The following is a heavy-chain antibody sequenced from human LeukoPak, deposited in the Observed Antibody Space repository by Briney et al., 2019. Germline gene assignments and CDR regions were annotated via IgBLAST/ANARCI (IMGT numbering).Heavy chain of an antibody. V-gene: IGHV3-43*01. CDR3: AKGDVDSPMNFYH. Sequence: GGSLRLSCAAPGFMFDDYTMHWVRQAPGKGLEWVSLINWDGGSRYYAASVKGRFTVSRDNSKNSLYLQMNSLRTEDTALYYCAKGDVDSPMNFYHWGQGTLVTVSS. CDR1: GFMFDDYT. J-gene: IGHJ4*02. D-gene: IGHD5-18*01. CDR2: INWDGGSR.